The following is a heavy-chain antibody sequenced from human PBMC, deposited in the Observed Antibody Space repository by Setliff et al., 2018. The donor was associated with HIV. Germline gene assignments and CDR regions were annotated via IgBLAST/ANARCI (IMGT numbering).Heavy chain of an antibody. CDR1: GSSISSGYY. V-gene: IGHV4-38-2*02. Sequence: PSETLSLTCSVSGSSISSGYYWGWIRQSPGKGLEWIGSIYQTGSTYYSPSLMSRLTISLDTANNRFSLRLTSATAADTAIYYCARKAADVSGGGMDVWGQGTTVTAP. J-gene: IGHJ6*02. CDR3: ARKAADVSGGGMDV. CDR2: IYQTGST. D-gene: IGHD2-15*01.